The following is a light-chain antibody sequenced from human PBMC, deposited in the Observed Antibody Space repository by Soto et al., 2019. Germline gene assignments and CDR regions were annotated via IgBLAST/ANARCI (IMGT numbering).Light chain of an antibody. CDR3: QQSYSIPVWT. J-gene: IGKJ1*01. Sequence: DIQMTQSPSSLAASVGDRVTITCRASQSISSYLNWYQQKPGKAPKLLIYAASSLQSGVPSGFSGSGSGTDFSLSVSSLRPEDFATYYCQQSYSIPVWTFGQGTKVDIK. CDR2: AAS. V-gene: IGKV1-39*01. CDR1: QSISSY.